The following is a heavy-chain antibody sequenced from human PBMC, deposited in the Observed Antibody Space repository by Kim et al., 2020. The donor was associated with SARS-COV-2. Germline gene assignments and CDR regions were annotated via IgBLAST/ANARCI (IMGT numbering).Heavy chain of an antibody. V-gene: IGHV5-51*01. J-gene: IGHJ5*01. D-gene: IGHD6-13*01. CDR1: GYSFTNYW. CDR2: IYPGDSET. Sequence: GESLKISCKGSGYSFTNYWIGWVRQMPGKGLEWMGIIYPGDSETRYSPSFQGQVTISADKSISTAYLQWRSLKASDTAMNYCARRGRQLLAWFDPWGQGTLVTVSS. CDR3: ARRGRQLLAWFDP.